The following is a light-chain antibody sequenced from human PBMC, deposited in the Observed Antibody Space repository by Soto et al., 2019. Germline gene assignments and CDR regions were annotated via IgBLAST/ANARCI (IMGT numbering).Light chain of an antibody. V-gene: IGKV3-15*01. CDR3: XQNDNWPLS. CDR2: GAS. Sequence: EIMMTQSPVTLSVSPGERATLSCRASRSVTSNLAWYQQIPGQAPRLLIYGASTRATGIPARFSGSGSGTEFTLTISSLQSEDXXXXXXXQNDNWPLSFGGGTKVEIK. CDR1: RSVTSN. J-gene: IGKJ4*01.